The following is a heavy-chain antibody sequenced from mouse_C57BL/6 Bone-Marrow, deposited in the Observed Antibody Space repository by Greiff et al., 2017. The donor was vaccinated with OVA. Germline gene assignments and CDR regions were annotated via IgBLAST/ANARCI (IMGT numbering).Heavy chain of an antibody. CDR1: GFNIKDDY. CDR3: TTGWLPRGFDV. Sequence: VQLKESGAELVRPGASVKLSCTASGFNIKDDYMHWVKQRPEQGLEWIGWIDPENGDTEYASKFQGKATIPADTSSNTADLQLSSLTSEDTAVSYCTTGWLPRGFDVWGTGTTVTVSS. J-gene: IGHJ1*03. CDR2: IDPENGDT. D-gene: IGHD2-2*01. V-gene: IGHV14-4*01.